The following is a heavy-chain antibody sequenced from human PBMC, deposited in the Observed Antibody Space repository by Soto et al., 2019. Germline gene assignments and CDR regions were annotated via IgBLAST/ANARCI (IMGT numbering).Heavy chain of an antibody. CDR3: ASDRASTWEGPT. CDR2: FSGSGDTT. D-gene: IGHD1-26*01. J-gene: IGHJ5*02. Sequence: EVQLLESGGGLVQPGGSLRLSCAASGFMFRNYAMTWVRQAPGKGLEWVSTFSGSGDTTHYADSVKGRFTISSDNSKNTRYLHMSSLRAEDTAAYYCASDRASTWEGPTWGRGTLVSVS. V-gene: IGHV3-23*01. CDR1: GFMFRNYA.